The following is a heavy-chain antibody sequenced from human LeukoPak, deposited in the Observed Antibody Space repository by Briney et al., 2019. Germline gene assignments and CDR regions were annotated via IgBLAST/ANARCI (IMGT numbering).Heavy chain of an antibody. V-gene: IGHV3-11*01. CDR1: GFTLSDYY. D-gene: IGHD3-22*01. CDR2: ISSSGSTI. CDR3: ARPYYYDSSGPDY. J-gene: IGHJ4*02. Sequence: GSLRLSCAASGFTLSDYYMSWIRQAPGKGLEWVSYISSSGSTIYYADSVKGRFTISRDNAKNSLYLQMNSLRAEDTAVYYCARPYYYDSSGPDYWGQGTLVTVSS.